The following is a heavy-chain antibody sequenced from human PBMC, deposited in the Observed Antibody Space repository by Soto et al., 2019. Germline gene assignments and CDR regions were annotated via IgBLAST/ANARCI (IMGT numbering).Heavy chain of an antibody. CDR2: IYTSGST. V-gene: IGHV4-4*07. D-gene: IGHD3-22*01. CDR3: ARGPHGYYYDSSGYYYFDY. CDR1: GGSISSYY. J-gene: IGHJ4*02. Sequence: PSETLSLTCTVSGGSISSYYWSWIRQPAGKGLEWIGRIYTSGSTNYNPSLKSRVTMSVDTSKNQFSLKLSSVTAADTAVYYCARGPHGYYYDSSGYYYFDYWGQGTLVTVSS.